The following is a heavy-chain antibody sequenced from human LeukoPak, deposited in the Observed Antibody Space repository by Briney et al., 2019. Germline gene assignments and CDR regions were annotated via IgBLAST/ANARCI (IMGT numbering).Heavy chain of an antibody. CDR1: GGSISSGGYY. Sequence: TLSLTCTVSGGSISSGGYYWSWIRQHPGKGLEWIGNIYYSGSTYYNPSLKSRVTISVDTSKNQFSLKLSSVTAADTAVYYCARATPPYYDILTGYFDYWGQGTLVTVSS. J-gene: IGHJ4*02. CDR3: ARATPPYYDILTGYFDY. V-gene: IGHV4-31*03. D-gene: IGHD3-9*01. CDR2: IYYSGST.